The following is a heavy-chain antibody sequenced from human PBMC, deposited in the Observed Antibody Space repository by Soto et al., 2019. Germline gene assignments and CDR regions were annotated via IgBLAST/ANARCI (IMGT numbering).Heavy chain of an antibody. J-gene: IGHJ1*01. D-gene: IGHD4-17*01. CDR1: GFTFSNYA. CDR3: ANYYGDYAGGEFFQH. CDR2: ITGNGRST. Sequence: VQLLESGGDLIQPGGSLRLSCAFSGFTFSNYAMNWVRQARGKGLEWVSAITGNGRSTYYADSVKGRFTISRDNSKNTLYLQMNSLRAEDTALYYCANYYGDYAGGEFFQHWGQGTLVTVSS. V-gene: IGHV3-23*01.